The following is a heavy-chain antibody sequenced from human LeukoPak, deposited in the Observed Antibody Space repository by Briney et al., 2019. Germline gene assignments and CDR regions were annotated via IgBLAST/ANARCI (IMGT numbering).Heavy chain of an antibody. CDR2: IKQDGSEK. V-gene: IGHV3-7*03. CDR1: GFTFSSYW. Sequence: GGSLRLSCAASGFTFSSYWMSWVRQAPGKGLEWVANIKQDGSEKYYVDSVKGRFTISRDNAKNSLYLQMNSLRAEDTAVYYCAKDLGYGFPYAEYFQHWGQGTLVTVSS. D-gene: IGHD5-18*01. CDR3: AKDLGYGFPYAEYFQH. J-gene: IGHJ1*01.